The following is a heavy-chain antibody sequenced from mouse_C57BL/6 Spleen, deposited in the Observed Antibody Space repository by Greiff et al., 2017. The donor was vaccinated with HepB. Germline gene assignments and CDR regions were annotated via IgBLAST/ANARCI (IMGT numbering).Heavy chain of an antibody. D-gene: IGHD2-1*01. V-gene: IGHV1-82*01. CDR3: ARWGNSFYFDY. CDR2: IYPGDGDT. CDR1: GYAFSSSW. J-gene: IGHJ2*01. Sequence: QVQLKESGPELVKPGASVKISCKASGYAFSSSWMNWVKQRPGKGLEWIGRIYPGDGDTNYNGKFKGKATLTADKSSSTAYMQLSSLTSEDSAVYFCARWGNSFYFDYWGQGTTLTVSS.